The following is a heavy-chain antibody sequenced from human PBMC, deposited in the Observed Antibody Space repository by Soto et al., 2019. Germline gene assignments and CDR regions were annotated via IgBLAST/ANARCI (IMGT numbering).Heavy chain of an antibody. V-gene: IGHV3-30*18. CDR2: ISYDGSNK. CDR1: GFTFSSYG. Sequence: QVQLVESGGGVVQPGRSLRLSCAASGFTFSSYGMHWVRQAPGKGLEWVAVISYDGSNKYYADSVKGRFTISRDNSKNPLYLQMNSLGAEDTAVYYCAKDKEKGLPPPDYWGQGTLVTVSS. CDR3: AKDKEKGLPPPDY. J-gene: IGHJ4*02.